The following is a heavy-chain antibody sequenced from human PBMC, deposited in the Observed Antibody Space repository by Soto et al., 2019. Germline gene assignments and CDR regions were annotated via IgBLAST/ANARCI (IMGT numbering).Heavy chain of an antibody. CDR2: IWYDGSNK. V-gene: IGHV3-33*01. D-gene: IGHD1-7*01. Sequence: PGGSLRLSCAASGFTFSSYGMHWVRQAPGKGLEWVAVIWYDGSNKYYADSVKGRSTISRDNSKNTLYPQMNSLRAEDTAVYYCARDPNWNYGIDYWGQGALGTGSS. CDR1: GFTFSSYG. J-gene: IGHJ4*02. CDR3: ARDPNWNYGIDY.